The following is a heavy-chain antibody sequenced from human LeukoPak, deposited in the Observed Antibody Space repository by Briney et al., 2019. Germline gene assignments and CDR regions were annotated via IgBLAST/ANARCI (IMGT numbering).Heavy chain of an antibody. J-gene: IGHJ4*02. CDR3: AVAGTFDYFDY. V-gene: IGHV3-74*01. Sequence: PGGSLRLSCAASGFTFSSYWMHWVRQAPGKGLVWVLRINSDGSSTSYADSVKGRFTISRDNAKNTLYLQMNSLRAEDTAVYYCAVAGTFDYFDYWGQGTLVTVSS. CDR2: INSDGSST. CDR1: GFTFSSYW. D-gene: IGHD6-19*01.